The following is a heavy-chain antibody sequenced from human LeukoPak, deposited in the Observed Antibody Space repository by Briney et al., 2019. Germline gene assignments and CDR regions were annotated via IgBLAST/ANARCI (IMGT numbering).Heavy chain of an antibody. J-gene: IGHJ4*02. CDR1: GFSISSGYY. Sequence: SETLSLTCTVPGFSISSGYYWGWVRQPPGKGLELIGRIYHSGSTYYNPSLKSRVTISVDASKNQFSLNLSSVTAADTAIYYCARAREPLLYTYFFDYWGQGTLVTVSS. D-gene: IGHD2-2*02. CDR2: IYHSGST. CDR3: ARAREPLLYTYFFDY. V-gene: IGHV4-38-2*02.